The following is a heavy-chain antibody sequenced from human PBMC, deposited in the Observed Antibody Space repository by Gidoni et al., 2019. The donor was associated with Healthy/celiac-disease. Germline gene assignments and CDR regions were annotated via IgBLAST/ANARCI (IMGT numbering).Heavy chain of an antibody. V-gene: IGHV3-21*01. Sequence: EVQLVESGGGLVKPGGSLRLSCAASGFTFSSYSMNWVRQAPGKGLEWVSSISSSSSYIYYADSVKGRFTISRDNAKNSLYLQMNSLRAEDTAVYYCARDPVVVPAAMIIGVYFDYWGQGTLVTVSS. D-gene: IGHD2-2*01. CDR3: ARDPVVVPAAMIIGVYFDY. CDR1: GFTFSSYS. J-gene: IGHJ4*02. CDR2: ISSSSSYI.